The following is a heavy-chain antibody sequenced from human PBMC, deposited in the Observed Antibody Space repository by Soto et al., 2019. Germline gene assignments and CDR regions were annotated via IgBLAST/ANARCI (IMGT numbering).Heavy chain of an antibody. Sequence: ASVKVSCKASGYTFTGYAMHWVRQAPGQRLEWMGWINAGNGNTKYSQKFQGRVTITRDTSASTAYMELSSLRSEDTAVYYCAGTTPQYYYGSGSYLFWGQGTLVTVSS. D-gene: IGHD3-10*01. CDR3: AGTTPQYYYGSGSYLF. V-gene: IGHV1-3*01. CDR2: INAGNGNT. CDR1: GYTFTGYA. J-gene: IGHJ4*02.